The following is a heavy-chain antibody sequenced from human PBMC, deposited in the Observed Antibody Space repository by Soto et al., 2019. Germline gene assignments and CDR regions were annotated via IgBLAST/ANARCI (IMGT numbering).Heavy chain of an antibody. D-gene: IGHD2-2*01. Sequence: SETLSLTCAVSGGSISSSNWWSWVRQPPGKGLEWIGEIYHSGSTNYNPSLKSRVTISVDKSKNQFSLKLSSVTAADTAVYYCARFVPAAIHHYYYYGMDVWGQGTTVTVSS. CDR1: GGSISSSNW. V-gene: IGHV4-4*02. CDR2: IYHSGST. J-gene: IGHJ6*02. CDR3: ARFVPAAIHHYYYYGMDV.